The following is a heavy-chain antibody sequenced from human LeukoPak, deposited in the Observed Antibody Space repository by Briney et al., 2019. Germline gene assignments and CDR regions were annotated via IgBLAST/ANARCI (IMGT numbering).Heavy chain of an antibody. CDR3: AREANYGFDP. CDR2: IIPIFGTA. V-gene: IGHV1-69*06. CDR1: GYTFTGYY. D-gene: IGHD1-7*01. Sequence: GASVKVSCKASGYTFTGYYMHWVRQAPGQGLEWMGGIIPIFGTANYAQKFQGRVTITADKSTSTAYMELSSLRSDDSAVYYCAREANYGFDPWGQGTLVTVSS. J-gene: IGHJ5*02.